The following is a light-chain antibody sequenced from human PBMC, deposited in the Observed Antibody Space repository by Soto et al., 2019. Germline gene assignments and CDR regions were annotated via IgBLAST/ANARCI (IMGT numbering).Light chain of an antibody. V-gene: IGLV2-14*03. CDR1: STDIGSYNY. CDR3: SSYGASSTL. CDR2: DVS. J-gene: IGLJ2*01. Sequence: QSLLTQPASLSVSPGQSITISCTGTSTDIGSYNYVSWYQQHPGKAPKLMIFDVSYRPSGLSDRFSGSKSGNTASLTISGLQPEDEADYYCSSYGASSTLFGGGTKVTVL.